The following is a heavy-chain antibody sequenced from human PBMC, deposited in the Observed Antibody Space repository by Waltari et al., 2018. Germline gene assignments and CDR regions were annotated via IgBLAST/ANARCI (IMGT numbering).Heavy chain of an antibody. CDR1: GFPFSTYA. D-gene: IGHD3-10*01. CDR2: ISYDGSIK. CDR3: ARGGLEWFGELFDY. J-gene: IGHJ4*02. V-gene: IGHV3-30*01. Sequence: QVQLVESGRGVVHPGGSLRLSCAASGFPFSTYAVHWVRQAPGKGLEWVAVISYDGSIKYNADSVEGRFTISRDNARNTMSLQMNSLTTEDTAVYYCARGGLEWFGELFDYWGQGTLVTVSS.